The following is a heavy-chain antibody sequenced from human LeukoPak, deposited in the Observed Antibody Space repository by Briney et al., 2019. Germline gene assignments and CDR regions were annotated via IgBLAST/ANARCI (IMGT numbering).Heavy chain of an antibody. CDR1: GFTFSSCS. CDR3: TTDQSSGWYYFDY. J-gene: IGHJ4*02. V-gene: IGHV3-21*03. D-gene: IGHD6-19*01. Sequence: GGSLRLSCSASGFTFSSCSMNWVRQAPGMGLEWVSSISSSSSYIYYADSVKGRFTISRDNAKNSLYLQMNSLKTEDTAVYYCTTDQSSGWYYFDYWGQGTLVTVSS. CDR2: ISSSSSYI.